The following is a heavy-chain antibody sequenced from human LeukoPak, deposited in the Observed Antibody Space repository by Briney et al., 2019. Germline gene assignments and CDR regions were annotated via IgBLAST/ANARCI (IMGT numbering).Heavy chain of an antibody. J-gene: IGHJ5*02. Sequence: ASVKVSCKASGYTFTSYGTSWVRQAPGQGLEWMGWMNPNSGNTGYAQKFQGRVTMTRNTSISTAYMELSSLRSEDTAVYYCARGKTPYGDYVQFDPWGQGTLVTVSS. V-gene: IGHV1-8*02. D-gene: IGHD4-17*01. CDR3: ARGKTPYGDYVQFDP. CDR1: GYTFTSYG. CDR2: MNPNSGNT.